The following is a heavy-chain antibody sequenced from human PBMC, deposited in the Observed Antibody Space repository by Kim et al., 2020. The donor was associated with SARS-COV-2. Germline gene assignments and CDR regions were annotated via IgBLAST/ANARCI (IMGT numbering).Heavy chain of an antibody. CDR3: AKGYDLWNAFDA. V-gene: IGHV3-23*01. J-gene: IGHJ3*01. CDR1: GFAFSTCA. Sequence: GGSLRLSCAASGFAFSTCAMSWVRQAPGKGLEWVSVMSANGGRANYADSVKGRFTSSRDNSENRLYLQMNSLRAEDTAVYYCAKGYDLWNAFDACGQGT. CDR2: MSANGGRA. D-gene: IGHD3-3*01.